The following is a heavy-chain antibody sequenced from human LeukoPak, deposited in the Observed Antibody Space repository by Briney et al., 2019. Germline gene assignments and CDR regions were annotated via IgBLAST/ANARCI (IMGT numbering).Heavy chain of an antibody. Sequence: PGGSLRLSCTASGFTFSSVWMTWVRQAPGKGLEWVGRIKSRTDGETTDYAAPVKGRFSISRDDSENTLYLQMNSLKNEDTAVYFCTTVHGAGPVNFDYWSQGSLVTVSS. D-gene: IGHD3-16*01. CDR1: GFTFSSVW. CDR3: TTVHGAGPVNFDY. J-gene: IGHJ4*02. CDR2: IKSRTDGETT. V-gene: IGHV3-15*01.